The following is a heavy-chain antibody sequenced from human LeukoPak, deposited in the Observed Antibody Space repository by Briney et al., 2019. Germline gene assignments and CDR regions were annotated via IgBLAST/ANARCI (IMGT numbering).Heavy chain of an antibody. CDR3: ARGPSGYHNT. CDR2: INHSGST. J-gene: IGHJ4*02. CDR1: GGSFSGYY. D-gene: IGHD5-12*01. Sequence: SETLSLTCAVYGGSFSGYYWSWIRQPPGKGLEWIGEINHSGSTNYNSSLKSRVTISVDTSKNQFSLKLSSVTAADTAVYYCARGPSGYHNTGGQGTLVTVSS. V-gene: IGHV4-34*01.